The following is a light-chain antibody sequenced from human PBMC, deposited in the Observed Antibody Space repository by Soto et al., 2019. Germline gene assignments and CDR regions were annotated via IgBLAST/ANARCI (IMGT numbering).Light chain of an antibody. CDR3: SSRTTSITWV. J-gene: IGLJ3*02. Sequence: QSALTQPASVSGSPGQSITISCTGTSSDVGAYDRVSWYQQHPDKAPKLMISEVANRPSGVSNRFSGSKSGNTASLTISGLQAEDEAIYFCSSRTTSITWVFDGGTKLTVL. CDR2: EVA. CDR1: SSDVGAYDR. V-gene: IGLV2-14*01.